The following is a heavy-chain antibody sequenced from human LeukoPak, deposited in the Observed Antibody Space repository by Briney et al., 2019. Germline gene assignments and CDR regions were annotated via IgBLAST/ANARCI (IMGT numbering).Heavy chain of an antibody. CDR1: GGTFSSYA. CDR3: ARTIVVVPAALYYFDY. V-gene: IGHV1-69*01. D-gene: IGHD2-2*01. CDR2: IIPIFGTA. Sequence: SVKVSCKASGGTFSSYAISWVRQAPGQGPEWMGGIIPIFGTANYAQKFQGRVTITADESTSTAYMELSSLRSEDTAVYYCARTIVVVPAALYYFDYWGQGTLVTVSS. J-gene: IGHJ4*02.